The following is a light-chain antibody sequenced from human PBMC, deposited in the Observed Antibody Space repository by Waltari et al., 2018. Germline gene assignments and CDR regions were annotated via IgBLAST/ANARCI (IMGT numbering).Light chain of an antibody. J-gene: IGLJ3*02. CDR3: NSYAGSSSWV. Sequence: QSALTQPASVSGSPGQSITISCTGTSSDVGFYNYVSWYQQHPGKAPKLIISDVSERPSGVSNRCSGSNSGNTASLTISGLQADDEADYYCNSYAGSSSWVFGGGTKLTVL. CDR2: DVS. CDR1: SSDVGFYNY. V-gene: IGLV2-14*01.